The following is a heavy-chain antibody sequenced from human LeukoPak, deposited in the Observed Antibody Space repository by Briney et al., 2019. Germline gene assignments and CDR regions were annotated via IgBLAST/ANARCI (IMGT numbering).Heavy chain of an antibody. V-gene: IGHV3-7*01. CDR1: GFTFSAYW. CDR3: ARDLAGHYYGSGSSFDY. CDR2: IREDGSEK. Sequence: GGSLRLSCAASGFTFSAYWMSWVRRAPGKGLEGVANIREDGSEKYYVDSVKGQFTISRDNAKNSLFLQMDSLRAEDTAVYYCARDLAGHYYGSGSSFDYWGQGTLVTVSS. D-gene: IGHD3-10*01. J-gene: IGHJ4*02.